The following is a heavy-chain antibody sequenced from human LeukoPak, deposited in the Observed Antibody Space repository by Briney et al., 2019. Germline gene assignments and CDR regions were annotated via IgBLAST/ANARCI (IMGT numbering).Heavy chain of an antibody. CDR2: GDYSGGT. V-gene: IGHV4-39*07. CDR3: AGERGEEYSSGWYKTNYFYN. CDR1: GDSFTSVTDY. Sequence: SETLSLTCTVSGDSFTSVTDYWAWIRQPPGKGLEWIASGDYSGGTYYNPSLESRVAISADMSKNQISLKLTSVTGANTAVYYCAGERGEEYSSGWYKTNYFYNWGQGIRVTVSS. D-gene: IGHD6-19*01. J-gene: IGHJ4*02.